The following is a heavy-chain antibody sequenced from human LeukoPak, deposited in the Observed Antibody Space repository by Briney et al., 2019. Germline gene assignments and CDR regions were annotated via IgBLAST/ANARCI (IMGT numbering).Heavy chain of an antibody. Sequence: ASVKVSCKASGYTFTGYYMHWVRQAPGQGLEWMGWINPNSGGTNYAQKFQGRVTMTRDTSISTAYMELSRLRSDDTAVYYCARAYYYDSSGYYSVWGQGTLVTVSS. D-gene: IGHD3-22*01. CDR3: ARAYYYDSSGYYSV. V-gene: IGHV1-2*02. CDR2: INPNSGGT. CDR1: GYTFTGYY. J-gene: IGHJ4*02.